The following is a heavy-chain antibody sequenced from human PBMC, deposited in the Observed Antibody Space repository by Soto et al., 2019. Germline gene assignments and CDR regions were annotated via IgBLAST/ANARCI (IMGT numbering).Heavy chain of an antibody. CDR1: GFTFSSYG. CDR2: ISYDGSNK. Sequence: GSLRLSCAASGFTFSSYGMHWVRQAPGKGLEWVAVISYDGSNKYYADSVKGRFTISRDNSKNTLYLQMNSLRAEDTAVYYCAKQHHSSGWYTPFSTYYYYYYGMDVWGQGTTVTVSS. V-gene: IGHV3-30*18. J-gene: IGHJ6*02. D-gene: IGHD6-19*01. CDR3: AKQHHSSGWYTPFSTYYYYYYGMDV.